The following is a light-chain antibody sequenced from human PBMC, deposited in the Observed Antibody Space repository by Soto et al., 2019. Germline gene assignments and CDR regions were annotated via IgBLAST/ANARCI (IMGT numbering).Light chain of an antibody. CDR1: SSDVGTYDL. CDR3: CSFAGSNSWV. V-gene: IGLV2-23*01. CDR2: EPT. J-gene: IGLJ3*02. Sequence: QSALTQPASVSGSPGQSITISCTGSSSDVGTYDLVSWYQHHPGAAPKLMIYEPTRRPSGISNRFSGSKSGNTASLTISGLQAEDEADYYCCSFAGSNSWVLGGGTKLTVL.